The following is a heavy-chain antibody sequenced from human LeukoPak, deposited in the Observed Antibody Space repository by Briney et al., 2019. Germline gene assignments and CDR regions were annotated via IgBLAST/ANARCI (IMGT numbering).Heavy chain of an antibody. CDR3: ARDVNVVVHWDY. D-gene: IGHD2-15*01. Sequence: GGPLRLSCAAYGFTFSSYWMSWVRQAPGKGLEWVANIKQDGSEKYYVDSVKGRFTISRDNAKNSLYLQMNSLRAEDTAVYYCARDVNVVVHWDYWGQGTLVTVSS. V-gene: IGHV3-7*03. CDR1: GFTFSSYW. J-gene: IGHJ4*02. CDR2: IKQDGSEK.